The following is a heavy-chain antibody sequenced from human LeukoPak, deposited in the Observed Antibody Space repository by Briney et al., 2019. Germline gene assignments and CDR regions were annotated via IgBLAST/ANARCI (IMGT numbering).Heavy chain of an antibody. J-gene: IGHJ4*02. CDR3: ARLKATVSIHAYFDS. V-gene: IGHV4-59*01. CDR1: GGSFSSYY. CDR2: IDHGGST. Sequence: ASETLSLTCTVSGGSFSSYYWTWIRQPPGKGLEWIGYIDHGGSTNYNPSLRSRVSISSDTSKIQFSLELTSVTAADTAVYYCARLKATVSIHAYFDSWGQGTLVTVSS. D-gene: IGHD4-17*01.